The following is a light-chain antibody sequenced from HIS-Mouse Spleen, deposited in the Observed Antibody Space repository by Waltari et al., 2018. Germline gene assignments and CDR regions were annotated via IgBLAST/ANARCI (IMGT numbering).Light chain of an antibody. Sequence: EIVLTQSQATLSLSPGERETLSCRASRGVSSSLAWYQQQPGEPPRLLIYDASNRATGIPARFSGSGSGTDFTLTISSLEPEDFAVYFCQQRSNWPGITFGPGTKVDIK. CDR1: RGVSSS. J-gene: IGKJ3*01. CDR3: QQRSNWPGIT. V-gene: IGKV3-11*01. CDR2: DAS.